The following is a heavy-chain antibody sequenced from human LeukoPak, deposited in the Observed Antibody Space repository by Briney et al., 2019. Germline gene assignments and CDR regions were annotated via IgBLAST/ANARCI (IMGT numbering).Heavy chain of an antibody. CDR1: GYTFTSYY. V-gene: IGHV1-69*05. J-gene: IGHJ6*03. D-gene: IGHD6-6*01. CDR3: AVSSSSYYYYYMDV. CDR2: IIPIFGTA. Sequence: SVKVSCKASGYTFTSYYMHWVRQAPGQGLEWMGRIIPIFGTANYAQKFQGRVTITTDESTSTAYMELSSLRSEDTAVYYCAVSSSSYYYYYMDVWGKGTTVTVSS.